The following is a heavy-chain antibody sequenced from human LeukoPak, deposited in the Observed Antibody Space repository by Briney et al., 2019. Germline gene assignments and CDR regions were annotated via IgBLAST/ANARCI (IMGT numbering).Heavy chain of an antibody. D-gene: IGHD3-10*01. CDR3: ARGRTRGPTPQADWFDP. Sequence: ASVKVSCKASGYSFTSYGINWVRQAPGQGLEWMGWISAYNGNTNYAEKLQSRVTMTTDTSTSTAYMELRSLRSDDPAVYYCARGRTRGPTPQADWFDPWGQGTLVIISS. J-gene: IGHJ5*02. CDR1: GYSFTSYG. V-gene: IGHV1-18*01. CDR2: ISAYNGNT.